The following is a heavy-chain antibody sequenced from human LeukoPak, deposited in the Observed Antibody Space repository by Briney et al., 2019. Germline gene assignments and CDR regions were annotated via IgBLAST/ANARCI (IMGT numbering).Heavy chain of an antibody. Sequence: VASVKVSCKASGYTFTSYDINWVRQATGQGLEWMGWMNPNSGNTGYAQKFQGRVTMTTDTSTSTAYMELRSLRSDDTAVYYCARDREADYYGSGSQPPDYWGQGTLVTVSS. CDR3: ARDREADYYGSGSQPPDY. CDR1: GYTFTSYD. CDR2: MNPNSGNT. J-gene: IGHJ4*02. D-gene: IGHD3-10*01. V-gene: IGHV1-8*01.